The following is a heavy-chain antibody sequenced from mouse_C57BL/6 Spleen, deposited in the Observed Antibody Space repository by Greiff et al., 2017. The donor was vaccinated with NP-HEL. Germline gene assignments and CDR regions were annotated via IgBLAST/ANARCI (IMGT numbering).Heavy chain of an antibody. J-gene: IGHJ2*01. CDR1: GYTFTSYW. CDR2: IDPSDSYT. V-gene: IGHV1-69*01. D-gene: IGHD1-1*01. CDR3: ARGDYYGSSSIDD. Sequence: VQLQQPGAELVMPGASVKLSCKASGYTFTSYWMHWVQQRPGQGLEWIGEIDPSDSYTNYHQKFKGKSTLTVDKSSSTAYMQLSSLTSEDSSVYYCARGDYYGSSSIDDWGQGTTLTVSS.